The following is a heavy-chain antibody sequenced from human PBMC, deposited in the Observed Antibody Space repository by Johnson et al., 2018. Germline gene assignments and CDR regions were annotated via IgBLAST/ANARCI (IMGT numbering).Heavy chain of an antibody. CDR1: GFTFDDSA. Sequence: VQLVQSGGGVVQPGRSLRLSCAASGFTFDDSAMHWVRQAPGKGLEWVSGISWNSGSIGYADAVKGRFTISRDNSKNTLYLQMNSLRAEDTAVYYCAKDWEIAAVGTGGYFHHWGQGTLVTVSS. CDR3: AKDWEIAAVGTGGYFHH. V-gene: IGHV3-9*01. D-gene: IGHD6-13*01. J-gene: IGHJ1*01. CDR2: ISWNSGSI.